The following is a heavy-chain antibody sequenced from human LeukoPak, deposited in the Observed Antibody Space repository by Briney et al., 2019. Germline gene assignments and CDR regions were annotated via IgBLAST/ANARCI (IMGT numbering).Heavy chain of an antibody. CDR1: GGSISSYY. CDR3: AGSEDWFDP. CDR2: IHYSGTS. D-gene: IGHD2-15*01. J-gene: IGHJ5*02. V-gene: IGHV4-59*12. Sequence: SETLSLTCTVSGGSISSYYWSWIRQPPGKGLEWIGYIHYSGTSNYNPSLKSRVTISVDTSKNQFSLKLSSVTAADTAVYYCAGSEDWFDPWGQGTLVTVSS.